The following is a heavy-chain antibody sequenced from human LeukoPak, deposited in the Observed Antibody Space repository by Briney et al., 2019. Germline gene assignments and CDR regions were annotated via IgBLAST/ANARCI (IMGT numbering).Heavy chain of an antibody. V-gene: IGHV4-39*07. CDR3: ARARYVNSFYAFDI. CDR1: GGSISSSSYY. J-gene: IGHJ3*02. CDR2: IYYSGST. Sequence: PSETLSLTCTVSGGSISSSSYYWGWIRQPPGKGLEWIGSIYYSGSTYYNPSLKSRVTISVDTSKNQFSLKLSSVTAADTAMYYCARARYVNSFYAFDIWGQGTLVTVSS. D-gene: IGHD3-9*01.